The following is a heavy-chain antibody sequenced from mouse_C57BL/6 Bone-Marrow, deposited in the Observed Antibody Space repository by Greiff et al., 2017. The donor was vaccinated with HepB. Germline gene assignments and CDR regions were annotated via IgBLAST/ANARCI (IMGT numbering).Heavy chain of an antibody. Sequence: VQLQQPGAELVRPGSSVKLSCKASGYTFTSYWMHWVKQRPIQGLEWIGNIDPSDSETHYNQKFKDKATLTVDKSSSTAYMQLSSLTSEDSAVYYCARSGGGYGGFAYWGQGTLVTVSA. CDR3: ARSGGGYGGFAY. CDR2: IDPSDSET. D-gene: IGHD2-2*01. CDR1: GYTFTSYW. V-gene: IGHV1-52*01. J-gene: IGHJ3*01.